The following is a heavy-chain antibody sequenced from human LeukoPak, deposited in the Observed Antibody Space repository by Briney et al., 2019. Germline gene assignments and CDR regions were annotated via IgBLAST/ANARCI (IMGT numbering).Heavy chain of an antibody. Sequence: SETLSLTCTVSGGSISSYYWSWIRQPPGKGLEWIGYIYYSGSTNYNPSLKSRVTISVGTSKNQFSLKLSSVTAADTAVYYCARAYYYDSSGYPLFDYWGQGTLVTVSS. CDR3: ARAYYYDSSGYPLFDY. D-gene: IGHD3-22*01. CDR2: IYYSGST. CDR1: GGSISSYY. J-gene: IGHJ4*02. V-gene: IGHV4-59*08.